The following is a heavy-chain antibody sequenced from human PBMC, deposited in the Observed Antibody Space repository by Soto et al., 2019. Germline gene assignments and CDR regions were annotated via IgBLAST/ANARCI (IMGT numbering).Heavy chain of an antibody. CDR2: INHSGST. CDR1: GGSFSGYY. CDR3: ARGRQGGYYYGSGSYQGYYGMDV. J-gene: IGHJ6*02. Sequence: SETLSLTCAVYGGSFSGYYWSWIRQPPGKGLEWIGEINHSGSTNYNPSLKSRVTISVDTSKNQFSLKLSSVTAADTAVYYCARGRQGGYYYGSGSYQGYYGMDVWGQGTTVTVSS. D-gene: IGHD3-10*01. V-gene: IGHV4-34*01.